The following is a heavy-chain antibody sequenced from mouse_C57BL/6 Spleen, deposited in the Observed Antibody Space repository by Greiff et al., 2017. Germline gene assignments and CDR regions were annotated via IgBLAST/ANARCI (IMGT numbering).Heavy chain of an antibody. Sequence: EVKLMESVGGLVQPGSSMKLSCTASGFTFSDYYMAWVRQVPEKGLEWVANLNYDGSSNQYLDSLKGRFIISRDNAKNILYLQMSILKSEDTATYYCTRCDYGISYYAMDYWGQGASVTISS. J-gene: IGHJ4*01. CDR1: GFTFSDYY. V-gene: IGHV5-16*01. CDR3: TRCDYGISYYAMDY. D-gene: IGHD1-1*01. CDR2: LNYDGSSN.